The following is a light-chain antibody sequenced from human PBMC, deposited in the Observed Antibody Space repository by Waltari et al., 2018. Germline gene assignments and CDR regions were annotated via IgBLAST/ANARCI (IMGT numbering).Light chain of an antibody. CDR2: AAS. J-gene: IGKJ2*01. CDR3: QQCSASPYT. V-gene: IGKV1-39*01. CDR1: QNIANY. Sequence: DIQMTQSPSFLSASVGDRVIITCRASQNIANYLNWYQQKPGTAPKLLIFAASKLQTGVPSSFSGSGSGRDFTLTISGLQVEDFAIFYCQQCSASPYTFGQGTKIEMK.